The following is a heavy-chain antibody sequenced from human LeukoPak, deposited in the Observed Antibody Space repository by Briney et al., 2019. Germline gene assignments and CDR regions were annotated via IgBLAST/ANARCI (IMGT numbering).Heavy chain of an antibody. Sequence: SGTLSLTCDVSGGSITQTNYWTWVRPPPGKGLEWIGEVNLQGSTNYNPSLMGRVAISVDTSENHVSLQLTSVTAADPAVYYCAREGGPYRPLDYSGQGTLVTVS. V-gene: IGHV4-4*02. CDR3: AREGGPYRPLDY. J-gene: IGHJ4*02. CDR2: VNLQGST. D-gene: IGHD3-16*01. CDR1: GGSITQTNY.